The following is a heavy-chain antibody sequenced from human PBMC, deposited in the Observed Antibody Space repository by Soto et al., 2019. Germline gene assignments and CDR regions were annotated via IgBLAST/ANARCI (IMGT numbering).Heavy chain of an antibody. CDR2: IHSSGRS. V-gene: IGHV4-59*01. J-gene: IGHJ5*02. CDR3: ARDDPFDP. Sequence: QVRLRESGPQVVKPSATLSLNCNVSGGAFRSYFLSWIRQSPGKGLEWIGNIHSSGRSNYNPSFKSRVSMSIDPSKNQFSVRLTSVTPADTAVYYCARDDPFDPWGQGILVTVAS. CDR1: GGAFRSYF.